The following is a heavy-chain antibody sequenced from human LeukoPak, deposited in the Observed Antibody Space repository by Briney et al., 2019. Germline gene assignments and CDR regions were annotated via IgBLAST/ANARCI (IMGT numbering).Heavy chain of an antibody. CDR3: ARELRDAFDI. J-gene: IGHJ3*02. V-gene: IGHV3-53*01. CDR2: IYSGGGT. D-gene: IGHD3-10*01. CDR1: GLTVRSHY. Sequence: GGSLRLSRAASGLTVRSHYMSWVRQAPGKGLECVSVIYSGGGTYYADSVKGRFTISRDNSMNTLYLQMNRLRAEDTAVYHCARELRDAFDIWGQGTRVTVSS.